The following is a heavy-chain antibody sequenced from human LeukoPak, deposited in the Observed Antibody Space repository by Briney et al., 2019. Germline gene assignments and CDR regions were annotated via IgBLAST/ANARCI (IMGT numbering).Heavy chain of an antibody. CDR2: ISAYNGNT. CDR1: GYTFTSYG. CDR3: ARDWDYSNEYYYYYYGMDV. J-gene: IGHJ6*02. D-gene: IGHD4-11*01. V-gene: IGHV1-18*01. Sequence: GASVKVSCKASGYTFTSYGISWVRQAPGQGLEWMGWISAYNGNTNSAQKLQGRVTMTTDTSTSTAYMELRSLRSDDTAVYYCARDWDYSNEYYYYYYGMDVWGQGTTVTVSS.